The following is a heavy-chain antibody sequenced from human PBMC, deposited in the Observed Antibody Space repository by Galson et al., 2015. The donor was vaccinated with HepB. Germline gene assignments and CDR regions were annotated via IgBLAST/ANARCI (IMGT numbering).Heavy chain of an antibody. CDR3: ARVSIFGVDRLGLDV. CDR1: GFSLSNVRVG. D-gene: IGHD3-3*01. Sequence: PALVKPTQTLTLTCTVSGFSLSNVRVGVSWIRQRPGRALEWLAPIFWNDEKGYNVFLKTRLTISKDTSKSQVVLTMTNMDPDDTGTYYCARVSIFGVDRLGLDVWGQGTTVSVSS. V-gene: IGHV2-26*01. J-gene: IGHJ6*02. CDR2: IFWNDEK.